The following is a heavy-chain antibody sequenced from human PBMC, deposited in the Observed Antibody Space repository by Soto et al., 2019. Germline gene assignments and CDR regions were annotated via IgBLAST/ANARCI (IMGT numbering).Heavy chain of an antibody. CDR1: GFSLSTSGVG. CDR2: IYWDDDK. D-gene: IGHD2-2*01. Sequence: QITLKESGPTLVKPTQTLTLTCTFSGFSLSTSGVGVGWIRQPPGKALEWLALIYWDDDKRYSPSLKSRLTITKDTSKNQVVLTMTNMDPVDTAPYYCAIALGYCISTSCWDYWGQGTLVTVSS. V-gene: IGHV2-5*02. CDR3: AIALGYCISTSCWDY. J-gene: IGHJ4*02.